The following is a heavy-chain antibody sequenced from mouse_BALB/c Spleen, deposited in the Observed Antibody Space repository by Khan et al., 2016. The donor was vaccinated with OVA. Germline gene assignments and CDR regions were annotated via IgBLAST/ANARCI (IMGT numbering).Heavy chain of an antibody. D-gene: IGHD1-2*01. CDR1: GDSITSGY. Sequence: EVQLQESGPSLVKPSQTLSLTCSVTGDSITSGYWNWIRKFPGNKFEYMGYIDYSGNTYYNPSLESRISITRDTSKNHYYLQLNSVTTEDTATYYCVSYDGYCFDYWGKGTTLTGSS. V-gene: IGHV3-8*02. CDR2: IDYSGNT. CDR3: VSYDGYCFDY. J-gene: IGHJ2*01.